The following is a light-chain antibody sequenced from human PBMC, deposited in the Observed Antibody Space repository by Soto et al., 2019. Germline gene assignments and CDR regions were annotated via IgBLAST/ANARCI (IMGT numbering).Light chain of an antibody. Sequence: QLVLTQSSSASASLGSSVKLTCTLSSGHSTYIIAWHQQKPGKAPRYLMKVAGSGNYDMGTGVPDRFSGSSSGADRYLTISDLQFGDEAHYYCETWDRNTGLFGGGTKVTVL. CDR2: VAGSGNY. J-gene: IGLJ3*02. CDR3: ETWDRNTGL. CDR1: SGHSTYI. V-gene: IGLV4-60*02.